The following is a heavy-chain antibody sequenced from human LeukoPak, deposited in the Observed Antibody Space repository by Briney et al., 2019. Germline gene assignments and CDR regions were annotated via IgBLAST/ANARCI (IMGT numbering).Heavy chain of an antibody. CDR2: ISYNGGSI. D-gene: IGHD3-3*01. Sequence: PGRSLRLSCEASGFSFKSYAMHWVRQVPGKGLDWVSGISYNGGSIGYADSVKGRFTISRDNAKNSLYLQMNSLRAEDMAFYYCAKSTSITIFGVGMGYFDYWGQGTLVTVSS. CDR3: AKSTSITIFGVGMGYFDY. CDR1: GFSFKSYA. J-gene: IGHJ4*02. V-gene: IGHV3-9*03.